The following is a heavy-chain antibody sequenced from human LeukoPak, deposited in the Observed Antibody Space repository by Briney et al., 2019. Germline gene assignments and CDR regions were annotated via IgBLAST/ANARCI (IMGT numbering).Heavy chain of an antibody. D-gene: IGHD3-16*01. J-gene: IGHJ4*02. CDR1: GGSISSGSYY. V-gene: IGHV4-61*02. Sequence: SETLSLTYTVSGGSISSGSYYWSWIRQPAGEGLEWIGRIYTSGSSSYNPSLKSRVTISVDTSKNQFSLKLNSVTAADTAVYYCARDGGYEGLDYWGQGTLVTVSS. CDR2: IYTSGSS. CDR3: ARDGGYEGLDY.